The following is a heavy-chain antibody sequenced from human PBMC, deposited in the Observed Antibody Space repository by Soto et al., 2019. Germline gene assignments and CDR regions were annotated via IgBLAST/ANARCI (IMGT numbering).Heavy chain of an antibody. CDR1: GFTFSNAW. CDR3: TTANGDYSPIHDDPFDY. CDR2: IKSKTDGGTT. Sequence: GGSLRLSCAASGFTFSNAWMSWVRQAPGKGLEWVGRIKSKTDGGTTDYAEPVKGRFTISTDDSTNTLYLQMNSLKTEDTAVYYCTTANGDYSPIHDDPFDYWGQGTLVTVSS. J-gene: IGHJ4*02. V-gene: IGHV3-15*01. D-gene: IGHD4-17*01.